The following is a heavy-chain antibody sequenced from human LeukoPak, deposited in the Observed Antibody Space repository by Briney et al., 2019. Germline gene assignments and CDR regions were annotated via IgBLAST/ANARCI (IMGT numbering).Heavy chain of an antibody. CDR2: LYSGGST. CDR3: ARVRGWKYFDY. V-gene: IGHV3-66*01. Sequence: GGSLRLSGAASGFNVNSNYMTWVRQAPGKGLEWVSLLYSGGSTYYADSVKGRFTVSRDNSKNTLYLQMNSLRGEDTAVYYCARVRGWKYFDYWGQGTLVTVSS. CDR1: GFNVNSNY. D-gene: IGHD1-1*01. J-gene: IGHJ4*02.